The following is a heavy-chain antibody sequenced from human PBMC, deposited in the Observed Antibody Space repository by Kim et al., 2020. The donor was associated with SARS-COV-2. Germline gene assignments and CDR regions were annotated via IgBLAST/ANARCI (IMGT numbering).Heavy chain of an antibody. Sequence: SETLSLTCAVSGGSISSSNWWSWVRQPPGKGLEWIGEIYHSGSTNYNPSLKSRVTISVDKSKNQFSLKLSSVTAAYTAVYYCARPGRYSSGWSPFDYWGQGTLVTVSS. D-gene: IGHD6-19*01. CDR1: GGSISSSNW. V-gene: IGHV4-4*02. CDR3: ARPGRYSSGWSPFDY. J-gene: IGHJ4*02. CDR2: IYHSGST.